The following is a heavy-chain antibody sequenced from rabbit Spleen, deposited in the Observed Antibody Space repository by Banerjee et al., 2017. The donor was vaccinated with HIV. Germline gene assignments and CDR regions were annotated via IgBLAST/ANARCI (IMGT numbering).Heavy chain of an antibody. Sequence: QQQLEESGGGLVQPEGSLTLTCTASGFSLSVYWICWVRQAPGKGLEWIGCIDTGTGSAHYASWVKGRFTISKTSSTTVDLKLTSLTAADTATYFCAKDLLYAGYVDYGYGTDLWGQGTLVTVS. CDR3: AKDLLYAGYVDYGYGTDL. CDR2: IDTGTGSA. V-gene: IGHV1S45*01. CDR1: GFSLSVYW. J-gene: IGHJ4*01. D-gene: IGHD7-1*01.